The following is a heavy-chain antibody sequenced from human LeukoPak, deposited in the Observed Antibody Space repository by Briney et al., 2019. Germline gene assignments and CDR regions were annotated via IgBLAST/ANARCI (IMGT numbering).Heavy chain of an antibody. Sequence: GGSLRLSCAASGFTFSSYGMHWVRQAPDKGLEWVASIRYDGSNKDFADSVKGRFTISRDNSKNTLFLQMNSLRTDDTAVYYCAKATHSGYARGPNGDYWGQGTLVIVSS. D-gene: IGHD5-12*01. CDR3: AKATHSGYARGPNGDY. CDR1: GFTFSSYG. CDR2: IRYDGSNK. V-gene: IGHV3-30*02. J-gene: IGHJ4*02.